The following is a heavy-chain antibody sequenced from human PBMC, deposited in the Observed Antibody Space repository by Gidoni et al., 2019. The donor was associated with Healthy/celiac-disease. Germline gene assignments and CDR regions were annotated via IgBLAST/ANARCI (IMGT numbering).Heavy chain of an antibody. CDR1: GFTVSSNY. V-gene: IGHV3-53*01. D-gene: IGHD5-12*01. CDR3: ARVEMATNYYYYGMDV. CDR2: IYSGGST. Sequence: EVQLVESGGGLLQPGGSLRLSCAASGFTVSSNYMSWVRQAPGKGLEWVSVIYSGGSTYYEDSVKGRFTISRDNSKNTLYLQMNSLRAEDTAVYYCARVEMATNYYYYGMDVWGQGTTVTVSS. J-gene: IGHJ6*02.